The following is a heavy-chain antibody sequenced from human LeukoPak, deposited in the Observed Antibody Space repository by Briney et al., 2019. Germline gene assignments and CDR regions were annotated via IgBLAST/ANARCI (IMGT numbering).Heavy chain of an antibody. V-gene: IGHV1-69*06. CDR2: IIPIFGTA. CDR3: GRGRITMVRGVNDNGWFDP. J-gene: IGHJ5*02. D-gene: IGHD3-10*01. Sequence: ASVKVPCKASGGTFSSYAISWVRQAPGQGLEWMGGIIPIFGTANYAQKFQGRVTITADKSTSTAYMELSSLRSEDTAVYYCGRGRITMVRGVNDNGWFDPWGQGTLVTVSS. CDR1: GGTFSSYA.